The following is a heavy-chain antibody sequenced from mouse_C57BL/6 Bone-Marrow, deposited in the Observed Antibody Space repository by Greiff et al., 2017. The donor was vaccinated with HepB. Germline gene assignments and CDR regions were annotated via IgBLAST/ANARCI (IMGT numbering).Heavy chain of an antibody. CDR2: IYPGDGDT. J-gene: IGHJ2*01. V-gene: IGHV1-82*01. CDR1: GYAFSSSW. CDR3: ARRITTVVAEVDY. D-gene: IGHD1-1*01. Sequence: VQLQQSGPELVKPGASVKISCKASGYAFSSSWMNWVKQRPGKGLEWIGRIYPGDGDTNYNGKFKGKATLTADKSSSTAYMQLSSLTSEDSAVYFCARRITTVVAEVDYWGQGTTLTVSS.